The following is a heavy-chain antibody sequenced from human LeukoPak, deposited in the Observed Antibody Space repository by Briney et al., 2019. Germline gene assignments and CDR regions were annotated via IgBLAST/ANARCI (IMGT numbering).Heavy chain of an antibody. CDR1: GFTFSSYA. V-gene: IGHV3-23*01. D-gene: IGHD3-22*01. J-gene: IGHJ4*02. CDR2: IGGSGGST. Sequence: PGGSLRLSCAASGFTFSSYAMSWVRQAPGKGLEWVSAIGGSGGSTYYADSVKGRFTISRDNSKNTLYLQMNSLRAEDTAVYYCAKDSQYYDSSGYFDYWGQGTLVTVSS. CDR3: AKDSQYYDSSGYFDY.